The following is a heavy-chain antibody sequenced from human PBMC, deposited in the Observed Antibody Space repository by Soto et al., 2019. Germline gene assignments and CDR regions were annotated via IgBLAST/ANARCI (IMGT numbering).Heavy chain of an antibody. Sequence: VASVKVSCKTSGYTFTIHGISWVRQAPGQGLEWMGWISGYNGDTNYAQRLQGRVTMTTDTSTSTAYMELRSLKSDDTATYYCARVGSSSSPGDFWGQGTLVTVSS. CDR2: ISGYNGDT. J-gene: IGHJ4*02. V-gene: IGHV1-18*01. CDR3: ARVGSSSSPGDF. D-gene: IGHD6-6*01. CDR1: GYTFTIHG.